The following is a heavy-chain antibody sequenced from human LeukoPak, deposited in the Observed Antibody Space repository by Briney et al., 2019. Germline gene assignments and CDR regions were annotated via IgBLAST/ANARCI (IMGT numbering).Heavy chain of an antibody. CDR2: INAGNGNT. CDR3: AREGQYSSSWYDY. D-gene: IGHD6-13*01. J-gene: IGHJ4*02. CDR1: GYTFTSYT. V-gene: IGHV1-3*01. Sequence: GASVKVSCKASGYTFTSYTMHWMRQAPGQRLEWMGWINAGNGNTKYSQKFQGRVTITRDTSASTVYMELSSLRSEDTAVYYCAREGQYSSSWYDYWGQGTLVTVSS.